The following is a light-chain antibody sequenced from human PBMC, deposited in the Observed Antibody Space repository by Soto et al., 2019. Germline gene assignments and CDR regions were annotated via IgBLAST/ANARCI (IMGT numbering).Light chain of an antibody. CDR2: AAS. CDR1: QGIRND. Sequence: AIQMTQSPSSLSASVGDRNTITCRASQGIRNDLGWYQQKPGKVPKLLIYAASSLQSGVPSRFSGSGSGTDFTLTIXSLQPEDFATYYCLQDYNYPRTFGQGTKVDIK. V-gene: IGKV1-6*01. J-gene: IGKJ1*01. CDR3: LQDYNYPRT.